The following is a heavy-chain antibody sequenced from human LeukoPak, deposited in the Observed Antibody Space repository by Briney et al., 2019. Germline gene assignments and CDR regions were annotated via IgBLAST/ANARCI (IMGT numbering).Heavy chain of an antibody. V-gene: IGHV1-2*02. CDR2: IFLNSGGT. D-gene: IGHD1-1*01. J-gene: IGHJ4*02. CDR3: ARVWGPTATFDY. Sequence: APVKVSCKASGYTFTDYYIHWVRQAPGQGLEWMGWIFLNSGGTNYAQKFQGRVTVTRDTSISTASMELNRLTSDDTAVYYCARVWGPTATFDYWGQGTLVTVST. CDR1: GYTFTDYY.